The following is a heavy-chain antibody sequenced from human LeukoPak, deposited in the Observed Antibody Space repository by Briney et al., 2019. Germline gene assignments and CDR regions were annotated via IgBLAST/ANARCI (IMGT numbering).Heavy chain of an antibody. CDR2: IYSGGST. D-gene: IGHD5-18*01. Sequence: PGGSLRLSCAASGFTVSSNYVSWVRQAPGRGLEWVSVIYSGGSTYYADSVKGRFTISRDNSKNTLYLQMNSLRAEDTAVYYCAREGNRGTAYNWGQGTLVTVSS. CDR3: AREGNRGTAYN. CDR1: GFTVSSNY. V-gene: IGHV3-53*01. J-gene: IGHJ4*02.